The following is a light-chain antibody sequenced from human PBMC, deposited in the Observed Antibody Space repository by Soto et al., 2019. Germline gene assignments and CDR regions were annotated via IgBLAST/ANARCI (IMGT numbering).Light chain of an antibody. Sequence: EIVLTQSPGTLSLSPGERATLSCRASQSVSSSFLAWYQQQPGQAPRLLIYGASSRATGIPDRFSGSGSGTVFTLTISRLEPEDFAVYYCQQYSRSPWTFGQGTKVEIK. J-gene: IGKJ1*01. CDR1: QSVSSSF. V-gene: IGKV3-20*01. CDR3: QQYSRSPWT. CDR2: GAS.